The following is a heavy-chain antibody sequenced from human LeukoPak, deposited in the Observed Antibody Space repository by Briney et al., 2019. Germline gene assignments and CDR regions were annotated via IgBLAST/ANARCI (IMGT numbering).Heavy chain of an antibody. CDR2: IIPIFGTA. Sequence: ASVKVSCKASGGTFSSYAIGWVRQAPGQGLEWMGGIIPIFGTANYAQKFQGRVTITADESTSTAYMELSSLRSEDTAVYYCARVPLPAAMVSPPGRWVFFDYWGQGTLVTVSS. CDR3: ARVPLPAAMVSPPGRWVFFDY. V-gene: IGHV1-69*01. J-gene: IGHJ4*02. D-gene: IGHD2-2*01. CDR1: GGTFSSYA.